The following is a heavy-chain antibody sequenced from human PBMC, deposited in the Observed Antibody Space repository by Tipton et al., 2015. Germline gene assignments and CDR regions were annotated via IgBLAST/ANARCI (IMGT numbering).Heavy chain of an antibody. V-gene: IGHV3-7*01. Sequence: SLRLSCAASGFTFSTEWMHWVRQAPGKGLEWVAIIKQDGSEKYYVDSVKGRFTISRDNAKNSLYLQMDSLRAEDTAVYYCARDGSGQGADLDFWGQGTLVTVSS. D-gene: IGHD3-16*01. J-gene: IGHJ4*02. CDR3: ARDGSGQGADLDF. CDR2: IKQDGSEK. CDR1: GFTFSTEW.